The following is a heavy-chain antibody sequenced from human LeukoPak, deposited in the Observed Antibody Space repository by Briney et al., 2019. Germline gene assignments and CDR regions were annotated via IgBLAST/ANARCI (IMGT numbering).Heavy chain of an antibody. CDR3: ATIMVRGVISWYFDY. CDR1: GFTFDDYA. J-gene: IGHJ4*02. Sequence: GRSLRLSCAASGFTFDDYAMHWVRQAPGKGLEWVSGISWNSGSIGYADSVKGRFTISRDNSKNTLYLQMNSLRAEDTAVYYCATIMVRGVISWYFDYWGQGTLVTVSS. V-gene: IGHV3-9*01. CDR2: ISWNSGSI. D-gene: IGHD3-10*01.